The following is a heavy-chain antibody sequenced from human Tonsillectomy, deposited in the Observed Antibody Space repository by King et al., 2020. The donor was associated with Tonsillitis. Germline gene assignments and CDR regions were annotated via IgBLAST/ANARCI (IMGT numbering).Heavy chain of an antibody. V-gene: IGHV3-20*04. CDR3: AKGDYVDSNPLDY. CDR2: IHWSGDTT. CDR1: GLNFGDYG. Sequence: VQLVESGGGVVRPGGSLRLSCVASGLNFGDYGMHWVRQAPGKGLEWVSGIHWSGDTTGYADSVRGRFTISRDNARNSLYLQMNSLRAEDTALYYCAKGDYVDSNPLDYWGQGTLVAVSS. D-gene: IGHD4-17*01. J-gene: IGHJ4*02.